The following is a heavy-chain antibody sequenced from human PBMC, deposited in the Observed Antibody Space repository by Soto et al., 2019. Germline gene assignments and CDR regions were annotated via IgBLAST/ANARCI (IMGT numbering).Heavy chain of an antibody. CDR1: GYTLTTYA. CDR2: INGGNADT. V-gene: IGHV1-3*01. CDR3: ARGSVVRGVTTSVPHDY. Sequence: GASVKVSCKASGYTLTTYAMHWVRQAPGQRLEWMGWINGGNADTKFSQKFQGRVSITRDTSASTVYMELSSLTSEDTAVYYCARGSVVRGVTTSVPHDYWGQGTMVTVSS. J-gene: IGHJ4*02. D-gene: IGHD3-10*01.